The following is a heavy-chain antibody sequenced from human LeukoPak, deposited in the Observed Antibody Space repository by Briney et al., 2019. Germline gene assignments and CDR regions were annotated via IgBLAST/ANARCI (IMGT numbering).Heavy chain of an antibody. V-gene: IGHV3-43*01. CDR2: ISWDGGST. CDR1: GFTFDDYT. D-gene: IGHD6-13*01. Sequence: GGSLRLSCAASGFTFDDYTMHWVRQAPGKGLEWVSLISWDGGSTYYADSVKGRFTISRDNSKNSLYLQMNSLRTEDTALYYCASSSFDYWGQGTLVTVSS. J-gene: IGHJ4*02. CDR3: ASSSFDY.